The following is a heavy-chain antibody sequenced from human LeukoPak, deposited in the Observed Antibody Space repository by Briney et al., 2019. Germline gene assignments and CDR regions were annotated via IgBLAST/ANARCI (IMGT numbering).Heavy chain of an antibody. V-gene: IGHV3-23*01. CDR1: GFTYSSYA. CDR2: ISGSGGST. D-gene: IGHD2-2*02. J-gene: IGHJ4*02. Sequence: PGGSLRLSCAASGFTYSSYAMSWLRQAPGKGLEWVSGISGSGGSTYYADSVKGRFTISRDNSKNTLYLQMNSLRAEDTAVYYCAKGYCRGISCYSHYWGQGTLVTVSS. CDR3: AKGYCRGISCYSHY.